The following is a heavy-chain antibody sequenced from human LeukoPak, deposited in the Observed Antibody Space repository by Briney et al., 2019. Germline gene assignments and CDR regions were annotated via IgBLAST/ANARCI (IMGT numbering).Heavy chain of an antibody. J-gene: IGHJ4*02. V-gene: IGHV1-18*01. Sequence: ASVKVSCKASGYTFTSYGISWVRQAPGQGLEWMGWINAYNGNTNYAQKLQGRVTMTTDTATSTAYMELSSLRSDDTAVYYCASGYRSPSKHDYRGQGTLVTVSS. CDR1: GYTFTSYG. CDR3: ASGYRSPSKHDY. CDR2: INAYNGNT. D-gene: IGHD6-6*01.